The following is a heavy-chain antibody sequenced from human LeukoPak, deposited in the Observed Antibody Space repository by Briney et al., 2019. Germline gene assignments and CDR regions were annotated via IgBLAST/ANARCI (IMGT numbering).Heavy chain of an antibody. V-gene: IGHV3-7*03. J-gene: IGHJ6*02. CDR1: GFTFSDYW. CDR2: IKQDGTEK. CDR3: ALSSIHKDYYFGMDV. D-gene: IGHD2-2*01. Sequence: PGGSLRLSCAASGFTFSDYWMSWVRQAPGKGLEWVANIKQDGTEKNYLDSVKGRFTVSRDNAKRSLYLQIESLRDDDTAVYHCALSSIHKDYYFGMDVWGQGTTVTVSS.